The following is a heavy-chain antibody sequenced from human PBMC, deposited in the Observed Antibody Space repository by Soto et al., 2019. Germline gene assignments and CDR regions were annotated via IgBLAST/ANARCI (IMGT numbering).Heavy chain of an antibody. J-gene: IGHJ4*02. CDR2: IYYSGST. Sequence: PSETLSLTCTVSGGSISSGGYYWSWIRQHPGKGLEWIGYIYYSGSTYYNPSLKSRVTISVDTSKNQFSLKLSSVTAADTAVYYCARESNYYDSSGYYPGFDYWGQGTLVTVSS. CDR3: ARESNYYDSSGYYPGFDY. CDR1: GGSISSGGYY. V-gene: IGHV4-31*03. D-gene: IGHD3-22*01.